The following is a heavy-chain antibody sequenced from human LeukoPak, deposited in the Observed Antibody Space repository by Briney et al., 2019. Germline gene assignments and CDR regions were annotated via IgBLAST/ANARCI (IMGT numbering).Heavy chain of an antibody. Sequence: ASVKVSCKASGYTFTSYGISWVRQAPGQGLEWMGIINPSGGSTSYAQKFQGRVTMTRDTSTSTVYMELSSLRSEDTAVYYCARDIARDGYNYAYFDYWGQGTQVTVSS. D-gene: IGHD5-24*01. CDR1: GYTFTSYG. CDR2: INPSGGST. V-gene: IGHV1-46*01. J-gene: IGHJ4*02. CDR3: ARDIARDGYNYAYFDY.